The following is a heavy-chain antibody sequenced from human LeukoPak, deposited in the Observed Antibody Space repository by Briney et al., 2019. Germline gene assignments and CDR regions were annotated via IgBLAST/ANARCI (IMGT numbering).Heavy chain of an antibody. CDR1: GFTVSSNY. CDR3: ARAGEYYDILTGYYPGMYYFDY. V-gene: IGHV3-53*01. J-gene: IGHJ4*02. D-gene: IGHD3-9*01. Sequence: GGSLRLSCAASGFTVSSNYMSWVRQAPGKGLEWVSVIYSGGSTYYADSVKGRFTISRDNSKNTLYLQMNSLRAEDTAVYYCARAGEYYDILTGYYPGMYYFDYWGQGTLVTVSS. CDR2: IYSGGST.